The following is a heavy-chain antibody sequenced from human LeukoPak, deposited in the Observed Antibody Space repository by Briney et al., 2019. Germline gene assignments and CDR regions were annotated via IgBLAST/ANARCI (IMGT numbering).Heavy chain of an antibody. CDR1: TYTFTSYG. Sequence: ASVTVSCKASTYTFTSYGISWLRQAPGQGLEWMGLISAYNGNTNYAQKLQGRVTMTTDTSTSTAYMELRSLRSDDTAVYYCARDSEIPVAGTVRRPLDYWGQGTLVTVSS. D-gene: IGHD6-19*01. CDR3: ARDSEIPVAGTVRRPLDY. J-gene: IGHJ4*02. CDR2: ISAYNGNT. V-gene: IGHV1-18*01.